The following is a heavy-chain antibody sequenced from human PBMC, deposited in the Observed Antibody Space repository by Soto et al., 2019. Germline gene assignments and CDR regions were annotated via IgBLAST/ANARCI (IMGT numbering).Heavy chain of an antibody. CDR1: GFRFSNSA. CDR3: VLCTTTSCYGMFAY. Sequence: SVKVSCKASGFRFSNSAIQWMRQARGERLEWIGWIVVGSGNTNYAQKIQERVTIIRDMSTSTSYMELSSLTSEDTAVYYCVLCTTTSCYGMFAYWGQGTLVTVSS. CDR2: IVVGSGNT. D-gene: IGHD2-2*01. V-gene: IGHV1-58*02. J-gene: IGHJ4*02.